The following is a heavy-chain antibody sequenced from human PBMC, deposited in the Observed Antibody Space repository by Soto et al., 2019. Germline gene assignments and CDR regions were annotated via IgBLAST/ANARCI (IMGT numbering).Heavy chain of an antibody. CDR2: LYFSGST. CDR1: GGSVSRDNNY. J-gene: IGHJ4*02. D-gene: IGHD4-4*01. Sequence: QVQLQESGPGLVKPAETLSLTCSVSGGSVSRDNNYWSWVRQPPGQGLVGIGFLYFSGSTDYNPSLKRRVTIPADTSNKHSPLRRTPVTAADTAVDECARSRQVKGAQYDEDSSGFFDDWGPGTLVTVSS. CDR3: ARSRQVKGAQYDEDSSGFFDD. V-gene: IGHV4-61*01.